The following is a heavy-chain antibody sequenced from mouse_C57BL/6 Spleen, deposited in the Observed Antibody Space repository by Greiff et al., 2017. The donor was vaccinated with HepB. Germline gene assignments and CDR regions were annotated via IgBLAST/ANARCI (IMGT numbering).Heavy chain of an antibody. CDR3: ARGVVGYFDV. J-gene: IGHJ1*03. V-gene: IGHV1-61*01. D-gene: IGHD1-1*01. Sequence: QVQLQQSGAELVRPGSSVKLSCKASGYTFTSYWMDWVKQRPGQGLEWIGNIYPSDSETHYNQKFKDKATLTVDKSSSTAYMQLSSLTSEDSAVYYCARGVVGYFDVWGTGTTVTVSS. CDR2: IYPSDSET. CDR1: GYTFTSYW.